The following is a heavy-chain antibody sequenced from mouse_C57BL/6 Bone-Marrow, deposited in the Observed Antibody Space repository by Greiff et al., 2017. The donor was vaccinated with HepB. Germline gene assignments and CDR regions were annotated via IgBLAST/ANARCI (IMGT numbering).Heavy chain of an antibody. CDR1: GFTFSSYA. J-gene: IGHJ3*01. CDR2: ISDGGSYT. V-gene: IGHV5-4*01. D-gene: IGHD4-1*01. Sequence: EVQLVESGGGLVKPGGSLKLSCAASGFTFSSYAMSWVRQTPERRLEWVATISDGGSYTYYPDNVKCRFTISRDNAKNNLYLQMSHMKSEDTAMYYCARDGTGTWFAYWGQGTLVTVSA. CDR3: ARDGTGTWFAY.